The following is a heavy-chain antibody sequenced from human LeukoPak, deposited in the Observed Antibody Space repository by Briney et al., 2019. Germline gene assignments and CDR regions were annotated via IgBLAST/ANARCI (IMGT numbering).Heavy chain of an antibody. V-gene: IGHV3-64D*06. CDR1: GFTFSSYA. CDR3: VKDLEMATITGFDY. CDR2: ISSNGGST. J-gene: IGHJ4*02. Sequence: GGSLRLSCSASGFTFSSYAMHWVRQAPGKGLEYVSAISSNGGSTYYADSVKGRFTISRDNSKNTLYLQMSSLKAEDTAVYYCVKDLEMATITGFDYWGQGTLVTVSS. D-gene: IGHD5-24*01.